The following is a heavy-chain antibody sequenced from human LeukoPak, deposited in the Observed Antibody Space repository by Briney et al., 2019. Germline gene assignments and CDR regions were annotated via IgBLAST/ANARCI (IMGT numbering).Heavy chain of an antibody. CDR2: IKQDGSEK. J-gene: IGHJ4*02. Sequence: GGSLRLSCAASGFTFSSYWMSWVRQAPGKGLEWVANIKQDGSEKYYVDSVKGRFTISRDNAKNSLYLQMNGLRAEDTAVYYCARDRCGGDCPHYFDYWGQGTLVTVSS. CDR3: ARDRCGGDCPHYFDY. V-gene: IGHV3-7*03. D-gene: IGHD2-21*02. CDR1: GFTFSSYW.